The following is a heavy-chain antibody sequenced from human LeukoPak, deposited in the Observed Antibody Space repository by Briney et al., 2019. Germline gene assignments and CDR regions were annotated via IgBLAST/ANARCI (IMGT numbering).Heavy chain of an antibody. CDR3: ARSLFVGDYVPFDS. D-gene: IGHD4-17*01. V-gene: IGHV4-34*01. Sequence: SETLSLTCAVYGGSFSGYYWSWIRQPPGKGLEWIGEINHSGSTKNNPSLKRGVTISVDTSKNQFSLKMSSVTAADTAVYYCARSLFVGDYVPFDSWSQGTLVTVSS. J-gene: IGHJ4*02. CDR1: GGSFSGYY. CDR2: INHSGST.